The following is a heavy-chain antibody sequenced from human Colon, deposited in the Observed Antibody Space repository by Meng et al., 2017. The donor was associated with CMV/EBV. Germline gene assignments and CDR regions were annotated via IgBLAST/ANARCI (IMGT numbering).Heavy chain of an antibody. D-gene: IGHD3-3*01. CDR2: LNHSGST. J-gene: IGHJ4*02. V-gene: IGHV4-34*01. Sequence: VSLQQWGADLLKPSETLSLTCAISGGSFNAYYLTWIRQSPGKGLEWIGELNHSGSTNYNPSLKSRVTISIDTSKRHFSLRLTSVTAADTAVYYCARGRNGWLLPLDSWGQGTLVTVSS. CDR3: ARGRNGWLLPLDS. CDR1: GGSFNAYY.